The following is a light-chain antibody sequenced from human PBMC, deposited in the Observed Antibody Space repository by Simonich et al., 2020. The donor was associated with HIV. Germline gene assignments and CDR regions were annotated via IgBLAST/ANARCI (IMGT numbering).Light chain of an antibody. CDR1: QSVLYNSNNKNH. V-gene: IGKV4-1*01. Sequence: DIVMTQSPDSLAVSLGERATINCKSSQSVLYNSNNKNHLAWYQQKPGHPPRLLIYWASTQESGVPDRFSGSGSGTDFTLTISSLQAEDVAVYYCQQYYSTPLTFGGGTKVEIK. CDR2: WAS. J-gene: IGKJ4*01. CDR3: QQYYSTPLT.